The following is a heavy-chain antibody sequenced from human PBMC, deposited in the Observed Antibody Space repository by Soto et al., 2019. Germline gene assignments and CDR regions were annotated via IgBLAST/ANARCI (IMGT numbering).Heavy chain of an antibody. CDR1: GFDFSDYY. V-gene: IGHV3-11*01. Sequence: GGSLRLSCAASGFDFSDYYMSWSRLAPGKGLEWISYISDSGSPLYYTDSVKGRFSISRDNARKSVYLQMNNLRADDTALYFCARDIRGYGMDVWGQGTTVTVSS. CDR3: ARDIRGYGMDV. D-gene: IGHD3-10*01. CDR2: ISDSGSPL. J-gene: IGHJ6*02.